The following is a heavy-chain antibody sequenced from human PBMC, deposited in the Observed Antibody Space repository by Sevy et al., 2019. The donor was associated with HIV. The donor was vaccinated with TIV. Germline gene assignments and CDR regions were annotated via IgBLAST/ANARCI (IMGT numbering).Heavy chain of an antibody. CDR2: MHSGGNT. Sequence: SETLSLTCTVSGASITTYYWSWFRQPAGKGLEWIGRMHSGGNTNYNPSLQGRVTMSLDTSKNQFSLTLDFVTAADAAVYYCAGDTGKNYWGQGILVTVSS. J-gene: IGHJ4*02. CDR3: AGDTGKNY. D-gene: IGHD2-8*02. CDR1: GASITTYY. V-gene: IGHV4-4*07.